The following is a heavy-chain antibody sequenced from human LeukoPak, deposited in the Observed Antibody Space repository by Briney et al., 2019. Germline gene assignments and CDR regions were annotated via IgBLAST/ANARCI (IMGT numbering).Heavy chain of an antibody. CDR2: TNQDGTEK. CDR1: GFTFGTYW. CDR3: AKVAHYYYGSESYYFFEH. D-gene: IGHD3-10*01. Sequence: PVESLRLSCTASGFTFGTYWMSWVRHPPGKGLEWVAKTNQDGTEKYYVDSVKGRFTISRDNAKNSLYLQMNSLRVEDTATYYCAKVAHYYYGSESYYFFEHWGQGTPVTASS. V-gene: IGHV3-7*01. J-gene: IGHJ4*02.